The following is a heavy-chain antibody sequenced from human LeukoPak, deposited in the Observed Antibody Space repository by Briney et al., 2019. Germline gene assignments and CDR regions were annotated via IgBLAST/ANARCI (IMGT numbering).Heavy chain of an antibody. D-gene: IGHD4-17*01. J-gene: IGHJ6*03. CDR1: GYSITSGYY. Sequence: TPSETLSLTCTVSGYSITSGYYWGWIRHPPGKGLEWIASTYHSGITYYNPSLRSRVSISVDTSKNQFSLKPSSVTAADTAVYCCASSSSTVTTDVVPYYYYMDVWGKGTTVTISS. V-gene: IGHV4-38-2*02. CDR2: TYHSGIT. CDR3: ASSSSTVTTDVVPYYYYMDV.